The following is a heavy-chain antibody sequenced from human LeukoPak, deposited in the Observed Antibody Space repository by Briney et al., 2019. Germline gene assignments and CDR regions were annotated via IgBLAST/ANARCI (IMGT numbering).Heavy chain of an antibody. V-gene: IGHV4-61*02. CDR2: IYTSGST. Sequence: SQTLSLTCTVSGGSISSGSYYWSWIRQPAGKGLEWIGRIYTSGSTNYNPSLKSRVTISVDTSKNQFSLKLSSVTAADTAVYYCARLPHYYGSGRRYNWFDPWGQGTLVTVSS. D-gene: IGHD3-10*01. CDR1: GGSISSGSYY. J-gene: IGHJ5*02. CDR3: ARLPHYYGSGRRYNWFDP.